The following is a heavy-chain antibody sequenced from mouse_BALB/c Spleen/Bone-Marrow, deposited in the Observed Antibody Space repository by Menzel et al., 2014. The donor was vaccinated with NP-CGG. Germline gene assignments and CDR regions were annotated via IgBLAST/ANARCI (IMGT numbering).Heavy chain of an antibody. CDR3: AGTWYFDV. V-gene: IGHV3-2*02. J-gene: IGHJ1*01. CDR2: ISYSGST. CDR1: GYSITSDYA. D-gene: IGHD4-1*01. Sequence: VQLKQSGPGLVKPSQSLSLTCTVTGYSITSDYAWNWIRQFPGNILEWMGYISYSGSTSYNPSLKSRISITRDTSKNQFFLQLNSVTTEDTATYYCAGTWYFDVWGAGTTVTVSS.